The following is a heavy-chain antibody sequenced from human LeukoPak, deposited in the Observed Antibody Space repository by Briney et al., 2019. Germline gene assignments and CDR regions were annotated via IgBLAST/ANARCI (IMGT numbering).Heavy chain of an antibody. D-gene: IGHD3-3*01. V-gene: IGHV3-30*18. J-gene: IGHJ4*02. CDR1: GFTFSSYG. Sequence: GGSLRLSCAASGFTFSSYGMHWVRQAPGKGLEWVAVISYDGSNKYYADSVKGRFTISRDNSKNTLYLQMNSLRAEDTAVYYCAKGVRFLEWLEYYFDYWGQGTLSPSPQ. CDR3: AKGVRFLEWLEYYFDY. CDR2: ISYDGSNK.